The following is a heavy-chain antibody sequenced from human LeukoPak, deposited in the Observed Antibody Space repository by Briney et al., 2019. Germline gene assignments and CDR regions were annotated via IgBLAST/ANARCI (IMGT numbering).Heavy chain of an antibody. CDR1: GGSISSSSYY. CDR2: IYYSGST. V-gene: IGHV4-39*07. CDR3: ARVTNHPPILGYDFWSGYYNYYYYYMDV. J-gene: IGHJ6*03. D-gene: IGHD3-3*01. Sequence: PSETLSLTCTVSGGSISSSSYYWGWIRQPPGKGLEWIGSIYYSGSTYYNPSLKSRVTISVDTSKNQFSLKLSSVTAADTAVYYCARVTNHPPILGYDFWSGYYNYYYYYMDVWGKGTTVTVSS.